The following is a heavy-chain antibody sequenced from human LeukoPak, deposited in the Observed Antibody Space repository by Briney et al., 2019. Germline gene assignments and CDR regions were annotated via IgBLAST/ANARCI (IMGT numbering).Heavy chain of an antibody. V-gene: IGHV3-9*01. CDR3: ARAGGSRYYYAMDV. J-gene: IGHJ6*02. D-gene: IGHD3-16*01. Sequence: SGGSLRLSCAASGFTFDDYGMHWVRQVPGKGLEWVSGISWNSDSVGYADSVKGRFTISRDNAENSLYLQMNSLRAEDTAFYYCARAGGSRYYYAMDVWGQGTTVTVSS. CDR2: ISWNSDSV. CDR1: GFTFDDYG.